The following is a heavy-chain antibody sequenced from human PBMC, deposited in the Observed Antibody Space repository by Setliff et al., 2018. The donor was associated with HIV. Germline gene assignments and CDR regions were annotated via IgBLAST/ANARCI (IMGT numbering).Heavy chain of an antibody. CDR1: GDSVSGYY. CDR3: ARDRIEVLADSPHDVFDI. Sequence: NPSETLSLTCAVSGDSVSGYYWSWIRQPAGRGLEWIGRVHNSAGSNYNPSLKSRVTMSVDTAMNQLSLKLTAVSAADTAVYYCARDRIEVLADSPHDVFDIWGRGIMVTV. CDR2: VHNSAGS. V-gene: IGHV4-4*07. J-gene: IGHJ3*02. D-gene: IGHD3-22*01.